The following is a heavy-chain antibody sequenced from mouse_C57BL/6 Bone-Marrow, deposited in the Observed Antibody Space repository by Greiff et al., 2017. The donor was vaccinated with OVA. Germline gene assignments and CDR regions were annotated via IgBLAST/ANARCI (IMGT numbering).Heavy chain of an antibody. J-gene: IGHJ4*01. D-gene: IGHD1-1*01. Sequence: EVKLVESGGGLVKPGGFLKLSCAASGFTFSSYAMSWVRQTPEKRLEWVATISDGGSYTYYPDNVKGRFTISRDNAKNNLYLQMSHLKSEDTAMYYCAREGITTVVAYYAMDYWGQGTSVTVSS. CDR2: ISDGGSYT. V-gene: IGHV5-4*01. CDR3: AREGITTVVAYYAMDY. CDR1: GFTFSSYA.